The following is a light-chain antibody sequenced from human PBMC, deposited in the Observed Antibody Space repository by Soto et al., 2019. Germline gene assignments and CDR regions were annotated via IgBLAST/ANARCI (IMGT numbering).Light chain of an antibody. CDR3: QQYNSYSEA. J-gene: IGKJ1*01. V-gene: IGKV3D-15*01. Sequence: EIVITQSPSTLSRSPWERATLSCRASQSVGIDLAWYQQKPVQAPRLVIYDIFTRATGVPTRISGSGSGTEFTLTISSPQHDDFATYYCQQYNSYSEAFGQGTNVDI. CDR1: QSVGID. CDR2: DIF.